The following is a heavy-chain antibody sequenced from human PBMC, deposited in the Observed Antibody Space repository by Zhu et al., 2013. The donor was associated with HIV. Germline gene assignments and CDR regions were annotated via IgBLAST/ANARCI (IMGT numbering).Heavy chain of an antibody. Sequence: VQLVQSGAEVKKPGASVKVSCKASGYTFTGYYMHWVRQAPGQGLEWMGWINPNSGGTNYAQKFQGRVTMTRDTSISTAYMELSRLRSDDTAVYYCARGPHSQFCSGGSCRPPPDYWGQGTLVTVSS. D-gene: IGHD2-15*01. V-gene: IGHV1-2*02. J-gene: IGHJ4*02. CDR3: ARGPHSQFCSGGSCRPPPDY. CDR2: INPNSGGT. CDR1: GYTFTGYY.